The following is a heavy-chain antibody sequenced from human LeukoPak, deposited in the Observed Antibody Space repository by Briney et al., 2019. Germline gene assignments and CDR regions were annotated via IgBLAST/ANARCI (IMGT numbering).Heavy chain of an antibody. Sequence: PSETLSLTCTVSGGSISSYYWSWVRQPAGKGLEWIGRISASGSTNYNPSLKSRVTMSVDTSKNQFSLKLSSVTAADTAVYYCARGITVTRPFDYWGQGTLVTVSS. J-gene: IGHJ4*02. D-gene: IGHD4-17*01. CDR1: GGSISSYY. CDR3: ARGITVTRPFDY. CDR2: ISASGST. V-gene: IGHV4-4*07.